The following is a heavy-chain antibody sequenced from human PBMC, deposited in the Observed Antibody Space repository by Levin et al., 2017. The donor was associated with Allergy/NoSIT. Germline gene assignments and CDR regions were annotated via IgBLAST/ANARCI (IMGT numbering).Heavy chain of an antibody. CDR3: ASIAVAGRNGGDY. J-gene: IGHJ4*02. CDR2: INPNSGGT. D-gene: IGHD6-19*01. V-gene: IGHV1-2*02. CDR1: GYTFTGYY. Sequence: GESLKISCKASGYTFTGYYMHWVRQAPGQGLEWMGWINPNSGGTNYAQKFQGRVTMTRDTSISTAYMELSRLRSDDTAVYYCASIAVAGRNGGDYWGQGTLVTVSS.